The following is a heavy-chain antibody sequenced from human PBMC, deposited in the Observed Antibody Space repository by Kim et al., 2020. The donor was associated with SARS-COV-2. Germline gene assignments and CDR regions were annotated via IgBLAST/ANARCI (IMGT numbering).Heavy chain of an antibody. V-gene: IGHV4-61*02. J-gene: IGHJ6*02. Sequence: SETLSLTCTVSGGSISSGSYYWSWIRQPAVKGLEWIGRIYTSGSTNYNPSLKSRVTISVDTSKNQFSLKLSSVTAADTAVYYCAGATVVTLFGMDVWGQGTTVTVSS. D-gene: IGHD4-17*01. CDR2: IYTSGST. CDR1: GGSISSGSYY. CDR3: AGATVVTLFGMDV.